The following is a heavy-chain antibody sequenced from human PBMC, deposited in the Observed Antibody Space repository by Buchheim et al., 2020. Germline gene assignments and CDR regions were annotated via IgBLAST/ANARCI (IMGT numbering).Heavy chain of an antibody. CDR3: TRDPAYGSDWYFDL. CDR2: ISSVSSTI. V-gene: IGHV3-48*04. Sequence: EVQLVESGGGLVQPGGSLRLSCAASRFIFSSYSMNWVRQAPGKGREWVSYISSVSSTIYYADSVKGRFTISRDNAQNSLYLQMNSLRAEDTAVYYCTRDPAYGSDWYFDLWGRGTL. CDR1: RFIFSSYS. J-gene: IGHJ2*01. D-gene: IGHD3-10*01.